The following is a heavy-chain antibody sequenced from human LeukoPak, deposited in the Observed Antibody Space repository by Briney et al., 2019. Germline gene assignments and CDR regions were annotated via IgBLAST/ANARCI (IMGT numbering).Heavy chain of an antibody. Sequence: GGSLRLSCAASGFTFSSYSMNWVRQAPGKGLEWVSSISSSSSYIYYADSVKGRFTISRDNAKNTLYLQMNSLRAEDTAVYYCARAVAGSGYFQHWGQGTLVTVSS. CDR1: GFTFSSYS. V-gene: IGHV3-21*01. J-gene: IGHJ1*01. CDR2: ISSSSSYI. D-gene: IGHD6-19*01. CDR3: ARAVAGSGYFQH.